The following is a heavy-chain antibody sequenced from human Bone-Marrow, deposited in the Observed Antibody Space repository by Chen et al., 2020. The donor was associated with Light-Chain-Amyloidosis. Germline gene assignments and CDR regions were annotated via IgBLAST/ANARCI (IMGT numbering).Heavy chain of an antibody. V-gene: IGHV3-30*18. CDR2: ISYDGNNQ. CDR1: GVTFRTYG. D-gene: IGHD4-17*01. J-gene: IGHJ6*02. Sequence: QVQLVESGGGVVQPGKSLRLHCAASGVTFRTYGMHWVRQAPGKGLEWVALISYDGNNQYYSDSVKGRFTISRDNSKNTVYLQMNSLRLEDTALYYCAKDLQTYGDYDYYYYGLDVWGQGTAVTVSS. CDR3: AKDLQTYGDYDYYYYGLDV.